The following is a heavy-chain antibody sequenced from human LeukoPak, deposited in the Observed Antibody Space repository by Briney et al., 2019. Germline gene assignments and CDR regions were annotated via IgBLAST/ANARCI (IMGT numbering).Heavy chain of an antibody. CDR1: GFTLSSYA. V-gene: IGHV3-30*01. J-gene: IGHJ4*02. CDR3: ARAPSFYESSGYFCIDY. D-gene: IGHD3-22*01. Sequence: GGSLRLSCAASGFTLSSYAVHWARQAPGKGLEWVALISYDGGNEYYADSVKGRFTISRDNSKNTLYLQMNSLRAEDTAVYYCARAPSFYESSGYFCIDYWGQGTLVTVSS. CDR2: ISYDGGNE.